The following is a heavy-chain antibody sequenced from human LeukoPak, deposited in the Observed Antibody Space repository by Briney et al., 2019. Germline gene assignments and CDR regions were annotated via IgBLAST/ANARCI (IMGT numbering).Heavy chain of an antibody. V-gene: IGHV1-2*06. D-gene: IGHD3-10*01. CDR1: GYTFTGYY. CDR2: INPNSGGT. CDR3: ASAAYYGSGSYTY. Sequence: ASVKVSCKASGYTFTGYYMHWVRQAPGQGLEWMGRINPNSGGTNYAQKFQGRVTMTRDTSISTAYMELSRLRSDDTAVYYCASAAYYGSGSYTYWGQGTLVTVSS. J-gene: IGHJ4*02.